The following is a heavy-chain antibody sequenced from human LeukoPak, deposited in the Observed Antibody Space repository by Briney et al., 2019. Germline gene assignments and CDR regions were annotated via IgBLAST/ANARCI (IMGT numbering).Heavy chain of an antibody. Sequence: GASVKVSCKASGYTFTSYGISWVRQAPGQGLEWMGWISAYNGNTNYAQKLQGRVTMTTDTSTSTAYMELRSLRSDDTAVYYCARDQALLWFGELDWSVSWFDPWGQGTLVTVSS. CDR1: GYTFTSYG. V-gene: IGHV1-18*01. CDR2: ISAYNGNT. D-gene: IGHD3-10*01. CDR3: ARDQALLWFGELDWSVSWFDP. J-gene: IGHJ5*02.